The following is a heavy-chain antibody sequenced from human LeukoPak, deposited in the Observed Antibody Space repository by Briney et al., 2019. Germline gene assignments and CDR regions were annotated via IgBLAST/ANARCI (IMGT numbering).Heavy chain of an antibody. CDR2: ISAYNCNR. CDR1: GYTFTSYG. D-gene: IGHD3-10*01. Sequence: SVKVSCKASGYTFTSYGIGWVRQAPGQGLEGMGWISAYNCNRNYAQKLRGRVTMTTETSTSKAYMELRSLRSDATAVYYCAREKGAVLLWFGELRNYYGMDVWGQGTTVTVSS. V-gene: IGHV1-18*01. J-gene: IGHJ6*02. CDR3: AREKGAVLLWFGELRNYYGMDV.